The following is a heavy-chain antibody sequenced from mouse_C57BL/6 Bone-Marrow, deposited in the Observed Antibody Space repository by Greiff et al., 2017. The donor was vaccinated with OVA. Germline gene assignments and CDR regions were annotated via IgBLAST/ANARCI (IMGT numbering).Heavy chain of an antibody. CDR2: MVLEDGEP. Sequence: VQLQQSGAELVKPGASVKLSCTASGFNIKDYYMHWVKQRLKPGLGWIGRMVLEDGEPKYAPKFQGNATITSDTSSNTAYLQLSSLTSEDTAVYYCAPYGNYFDYWGQGTTLTVSS. CDR1: GFNIKDYY. CDR3: APYGNYFDY. D-gene: IGHD2-1*01. V-gene: IGHV14-2*01. J-gene: IGHJ2*01.